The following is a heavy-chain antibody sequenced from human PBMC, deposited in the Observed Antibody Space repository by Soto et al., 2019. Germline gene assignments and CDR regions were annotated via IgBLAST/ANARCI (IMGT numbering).Heavy chain of an antibody. CDR1: GFTFSSYG. V-gene: IGHV3-33*06. J-gene: IGHJ4*02. CDR3: AKDPRYNYGD. CDR2: IWYDGSNK. Sequence: PGGSLRLSCAASGFTFSSYGMHRVRQAPGKGLEWVAVIWYDGSNKYYADSVKGRFTISRDNSENTVSLQMNSLRAEDTAVYFCAKDPRYNYGDWGQGTLVTVSS. D-gene: IGHD3-10*01.